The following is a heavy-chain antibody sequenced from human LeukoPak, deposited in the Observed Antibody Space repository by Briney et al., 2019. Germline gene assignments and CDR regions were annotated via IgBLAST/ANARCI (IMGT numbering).Heavy chain of an antibody. CDR3: AKYCGGDCFRNFDS. V-gene: IGHV3-21*04. CDR2: ISSSSSYI. J-gene: IGHJ4*02. D-gene: IGHD2-21*02. CDR1: GFTFSSDS. Sequence: GGSLRLSCAASGFTFSSDSMNWVRQAPGKGLEWVSSISSSSSYIYYADSVKGRFTISRDNAKNSLYLQMNSLRAEDTAVYYCAKYCGGDCFRNFDSWGQGTLVTVSS.